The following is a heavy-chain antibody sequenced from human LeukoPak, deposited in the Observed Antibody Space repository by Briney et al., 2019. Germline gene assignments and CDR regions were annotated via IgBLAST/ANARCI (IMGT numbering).Heavy chain of an antibody. CDR1: GGSISSYY. V-gene: IGHV4-4*07. J-gene: IGHJ5*02. Sequence: SETLSLTCTVSGGSISSYYWSWIRQPAGKGLEWIGRIYTSGSTNYNPSLKSRVTMSVDTSKNQFSLKLSSVTAADTAVYYCARDSQKLGYCSSTSCYRQAGFDPWGQGTLVTVPS. D-gene: IGHD2-2*01. CDR2: IYTSGST. CDR3: ARDSQKLGYCSSTSCYRQAGFDP.